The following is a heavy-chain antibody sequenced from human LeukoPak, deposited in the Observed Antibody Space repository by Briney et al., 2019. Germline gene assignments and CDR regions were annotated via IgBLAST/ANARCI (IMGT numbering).Heavy chain of an antibody. CDR3: ARAVWRGAAENYYDSSGPLDY. CDR2: ISYDGSNK. V-gene: IGHV3-30-3*01. J-gene: IGHJ4*02. D-gene: IGHD3-22*01. CDR1: GFTFSSYA. Sequence: GGSLRLSCAASGFTFSSYAMHWVRQAPGKGLEWVAVISYDGSNKYYADSVKGRFTISRDNSKNTLYLQMNSLRAEDTAVYYCARAVWRGAAENYYDSSGPLDYWGQGTLVTVSS.